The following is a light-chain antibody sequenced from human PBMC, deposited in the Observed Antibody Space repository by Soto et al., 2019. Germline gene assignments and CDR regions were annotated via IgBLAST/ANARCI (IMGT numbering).Light chain of an antibody. CDR1: SVYSSYA. CDR2: LNSDGSH. CDR3: QTWVTGMV. V-gene: IGLV4-69*01. Sequence: QPVLTQSPSASASLGASVRLTCTLSSVYSSYAIAWHQQQPEKGPRYLMKLNSDGSHNKGDGIPDRFSGSSSGPERYLIISSLQSEDEADYYCQTWVTGMVFGGGTKVTVL. J-gene: IGLJ3*02.